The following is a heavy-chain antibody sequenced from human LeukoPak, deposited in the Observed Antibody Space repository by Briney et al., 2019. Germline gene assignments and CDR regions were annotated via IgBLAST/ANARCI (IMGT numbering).Heavy chain of an antibody. Sequence: WASVKVSCKASGGTFSSYAISWVRQAPGQGLEWMGGIIPIFGTANYALKFQGRVTITTDESTSTAYMELSSLRSEDTAVYYCARGAPTTSRYNWFDPWGQGTLVTVSS. D-gene: IGHD4-11*01. V-gene: IGHV1-69*05. CDR1: GGTFSSYA. CDR2: IIPIFGTA. J-gene: IGHJ5*02. CDR3: ARGAPTTSRYNWFDP.